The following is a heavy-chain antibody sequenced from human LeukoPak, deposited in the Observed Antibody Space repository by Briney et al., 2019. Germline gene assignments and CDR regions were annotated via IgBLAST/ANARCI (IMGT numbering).Heavy chain of an antibody. CDR2: ILHSGSS. CDR3: AKTRNFWSAYFDY. CDR1: GGSITSDTYY. Sequence: PSQTLSLTCGVSGGSITSDTYYWSWIRQPPGKGLEWIGYILHSGSSYYNPSLNSRVTISIDTSKNQFSLKLNSATAADTAVYYCAKTRNFWSAYFDYWGQGTLVTVSS. V-gene: IGHV4-30-2*01. D-gene: IGHD3-3*01. J-gene: IGHJ4*02.